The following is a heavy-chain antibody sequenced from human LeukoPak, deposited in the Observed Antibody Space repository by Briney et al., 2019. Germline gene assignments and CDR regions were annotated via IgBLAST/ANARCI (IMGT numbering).Heavy chain of an antibody. V-gene: IGHV3-30*03. J-gene: IGHJ3*02. CDR3: ARDTCISCFSPDAFDI. Sequence: GGSLRLSCAASGFTFSSYGMHWVRQAPGKGLEWVAVISYDGSNKYYADSVKGRFTISRDNSKNTLYLQMNSLIAEDTAVYYCARDTCISCFSPDAFDIWGQGTMVTVSS. CDR1: GFTFSSYG. CDR2: ISYDGSNK. D-gene: IGHD2-2*01.